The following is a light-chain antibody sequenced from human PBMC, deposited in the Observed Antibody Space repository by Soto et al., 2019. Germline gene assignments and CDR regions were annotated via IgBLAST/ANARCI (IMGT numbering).Light chain of an antibody. CDR3: QQYNSYWT. CDR2: DAS. Sequence: DIQMTQSPSTLSASVGDGVTITCRASQSISTWLAWYQQKPGKAPKLLIYDASSLESGVPSRFSGSGSGTEFTLTISSLQPDDFATYYRQQYNSYWTFGQGTKVDIK. V-gene: IGKV1-5*01. CDR1: QSISTW. J-gene: IGKJ1*01.